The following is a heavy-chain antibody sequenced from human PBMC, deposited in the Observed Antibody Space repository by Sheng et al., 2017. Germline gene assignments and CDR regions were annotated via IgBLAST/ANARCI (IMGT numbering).Heavy chain of an antibody. J-gene: IGHJ4*02. CDR3: AKGNTGTTRGYYFDY. Sequence: EVQLLESGGGLVQPGGSLRLSCAASGFTFSSYAMSWVRQAPGKGLEWVSGISVSAGSTYYADPVKGRFTISRDNSKNMLYLQMNSLRAEDTAVYYCAKGNTGTTRGYYFDYWGQGTLVTVSS. V-gene: IGHV3-23*01. CDR2: ISVSAGST. CDR1: GFTFSSYA. D-gene: IGHD1-26*01.